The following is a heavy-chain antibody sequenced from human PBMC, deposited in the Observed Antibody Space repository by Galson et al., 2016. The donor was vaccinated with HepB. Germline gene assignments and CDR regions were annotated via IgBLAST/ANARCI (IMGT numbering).Heavy chain of an antibody. D-gene: IGHD6-19*01. CDR3: AREVGRSGWSDNYGMDV. V-gene: IGHV1-2*02. J-gene: IGHJ6*02. CDR2: INPKSGGT. CDR1: GYTFTDYY. Sequence: SVKVSCKASGYTFTDYYMHWVRQAPGQGLEWMGWINPKSGGTEYVQKFQGRVTMTRDTSSSTVYMELRSLRSDDTAVYHCAREVGRSGWSDNYGMDVWGQGTTVTVSS.